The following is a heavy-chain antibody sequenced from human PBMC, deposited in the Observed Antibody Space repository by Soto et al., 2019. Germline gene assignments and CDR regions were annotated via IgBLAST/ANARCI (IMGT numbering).Heavy chain of an antibody. Sequence: QLQLQESGPGLVKPSETLSLTCTVSGGSISSSSYYWGWIRQPPGKGLEWIGSIYYSGSTYYNPSPKSRVTISVDTSKNQFSLKLSSVTAADTAVYYCARSSAGWFDPWGQGTLVTVSS. J-gene: IGHJ5*02. CDR2: IYYSGST. CDR3: ARSSAGWFDP. CDR1: GGSISSSSYY. V-gene: IGHV4-39*01.